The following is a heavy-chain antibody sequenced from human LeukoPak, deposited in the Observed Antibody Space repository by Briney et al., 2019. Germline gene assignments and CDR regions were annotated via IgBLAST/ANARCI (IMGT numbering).Heavy chain of an antibody. CDR3: ARDSSMLRGPLVIYYFDF. D-gene: IGHD3-10*01. Sequence: PGGSLRLSCAASGFTFSSYWMSWVRQAPGKGLEWVSSVSNSGDYIHYADSVKGRFTISRDNSKNTLYLQMNSLRVEDTAVYYCARDSSMLRGPLVIYYFDFWGQGTLVTVSS. CDR2: VSNSGDYI. V-gene: IGHV3-21*04. J-gene: IGHJ4*02. CDR1: GFTFSSYW.